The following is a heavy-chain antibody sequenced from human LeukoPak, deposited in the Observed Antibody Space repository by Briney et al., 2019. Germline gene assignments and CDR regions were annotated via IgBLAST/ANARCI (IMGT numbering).Heavy chain of an antibody. V-gene: IGHV3-53*01. Sequence: GGSLRVSCAASGFTVSSKYMSWIRQAPGKGLEWVSVIYSGGSTYYAESVKGRFTISRDNSKNTLYLQMNSLRVEDTAVYYCARAPPGTIAVFDYWGQETLVTVSS. CDR3: ARAPPGTIAVFDY. CDR2: IYSGGST. J-gene: IGHJ4*02. D-gene: IGHD1-1*01. CDR1: GFTVSSKY.